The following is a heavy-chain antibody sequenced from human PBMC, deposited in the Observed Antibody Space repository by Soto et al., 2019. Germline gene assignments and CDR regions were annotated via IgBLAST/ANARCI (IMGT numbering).Heavy chain of an antibody. D-gene: IGHD3-22*01. CDR1: GFSLSTSGVG. V-gene: IGHV2-5*02. Sequence: QITLKESGPTLVKPTQTLTLTCTFSGFSLSTSGVGVSWIRQPPGKALEWLALIYWDDDKRYSPSLKSRLTITKDTSKNQVVLRMTNMDPVDTATYYCAHMPVHYDSRAFDIWGQRTLVTVSS. CDR3: AHMPVHYDSRAFDI. J-gene: IGHJ3*02. CDR2: IYWDDDK.